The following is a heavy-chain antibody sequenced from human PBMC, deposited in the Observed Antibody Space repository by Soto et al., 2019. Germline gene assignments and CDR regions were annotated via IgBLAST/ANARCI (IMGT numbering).Heavy chain of an antibody. CDR2: INPNSGGT. Sequence: ASVKVSCKASGYTFTGYYMHWVRQAPGQGLEWMGWINPNSGGTNYAQKFQGWVTMTRDTSISTAHMELSRLRSDDTAVYYCARGRNGFLESLYGMDVWGQGTTVTVSS. D-gene: IGHD3-3*01. CDR3: ARGRNGFLESLYGMDV. V-gene: IGHV1-2*04. CDR1: GYTFTGYY. J-gene: IGHJ6*02.